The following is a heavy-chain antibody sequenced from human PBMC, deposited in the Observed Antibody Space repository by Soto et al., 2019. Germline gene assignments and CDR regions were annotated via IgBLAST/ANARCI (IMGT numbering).Heavy chain of an antibody. Sequence: SETLCLTCTVSGGSIGSGDYYWSWIRQPPGKGLEWIGYIYYSGSTYYNPSLKSRVTISVDTSKNQFSLKLSSVTAADTAVYYCAREMRTIFGVVIHKNWFDPWGQGTLVTVSS. CDR1: GGSIGSGDYY. J-gene: IGHJ5*02. D-gene: IGHD3-3*01. V-gene: IGHV4-30-4*01. CDR3: AREMRTIFGVVIHKNWFDP. CDR2: IYYSGST.